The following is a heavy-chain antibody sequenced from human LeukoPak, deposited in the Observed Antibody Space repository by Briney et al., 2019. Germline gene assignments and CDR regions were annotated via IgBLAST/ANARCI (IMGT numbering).Heavy chain of an antibody. CDR1: GYSFTSYW. V-gene: IGHV5-51*01. D-gene: IGHD3-22*01. CDR3: ARSWDYYDSSGHMGV. J-gene: IGHJ6*03. CDR2: IYPGDSDT. Sequence: GESLKISCKGGGYSFTSYWIGWVRQMPGKGLEWMGIIYPGDSDTRYSPSFQGQVTISADKSISTAYLQWSSLKASDTAMYYCARSWDYYDSSGHMGVWGKGTTVTVSS.